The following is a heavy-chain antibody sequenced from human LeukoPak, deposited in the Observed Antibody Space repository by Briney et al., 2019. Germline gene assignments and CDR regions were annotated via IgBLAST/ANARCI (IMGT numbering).Heavy chain of an antibody. CDR2: IRSKANSYAT. Sequence: GGSLRLSCAASGFTFSGSAMHWARQASGKGLEWVGRIRSKANSYATAYAASVKGRSTISRDDSKNTAYLQMNSLKTEDTAVYYCTRDIRVYYGSGSYSAGWGQGTLVTVSS. CDR1: GFTFSGSA. CDR3: TRDIRVYYGSGSYSAG. V-gene: IGHV3-73*01. D-gene: IGHD3-10*01. J-gene: IGHJ4*02.